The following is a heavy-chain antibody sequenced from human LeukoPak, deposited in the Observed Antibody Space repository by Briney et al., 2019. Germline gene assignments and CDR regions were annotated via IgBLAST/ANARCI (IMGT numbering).Heavy chain of an antibody. CDR2: IKNKTNGATT. V-gene: IGHV3-15*01. J-gene: IGHJ4*02. Sequence: GGSLRLSCEASGFIFSSAWMTWVRQAPGKGLEWVGHIKNKTNGATTDYAAPVKGRFIISRDDSKKTLYLQMNRLRTEDTAVYYCARGLCTSTSCYQGPFDFWGQGMLVTVSS. D-gene: IGHD2-2*01. CDR1: GFIFSSAW. CDR3: ARGLCTSTSCYQGPFDF.